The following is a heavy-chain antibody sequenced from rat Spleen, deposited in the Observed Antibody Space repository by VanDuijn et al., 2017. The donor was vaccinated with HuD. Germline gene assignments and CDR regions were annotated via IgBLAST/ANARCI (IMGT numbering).Heavy chain of an antibody. CDR2: IWTGGST. J-gene: IGHJ3*01. CDR1: GFSLTSYN. D-gene: IGHD4-3*01. Sequence: QVQLKESGPGLVQPSQTLSLTCTVSGFSLTSYNVHWVRQPTGKGLEWMGVIWTGGSTDYNSAHKSRLRISRDTSKSQVFLKVNSRQTEVTAMYFCGRSEGIMRGHFAYWGQGTLVTVSS. V-gene: IGHV2-30*01. CDR3: GRSEGIMRGHFAY.